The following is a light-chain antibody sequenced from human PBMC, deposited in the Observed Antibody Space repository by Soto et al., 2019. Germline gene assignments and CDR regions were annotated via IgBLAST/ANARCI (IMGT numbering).Light chain of an antibody. CDR1: QSVSSS. CDR2: SGY. Sequence: ALTQPPDTLALSPGETPTISCRASQSVSSSVAWYQHKPGQSPRLVVYSGYKRSPGIPARFSGSGSGTDFTLTISRLEPEDFAVYYCQQYGRSRTFGQGTKVDI. J-gene: IGKJ1*01. V-gene: IGKV3-20*01. CDR3: QQYGRSRT.